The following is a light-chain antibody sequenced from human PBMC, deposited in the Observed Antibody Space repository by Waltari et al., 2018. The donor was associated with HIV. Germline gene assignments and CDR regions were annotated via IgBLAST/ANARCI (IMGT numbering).Light chain of an antibody. J-gene: IGLJ3*02. CDR2: RNN. CDR1: SSYLGSNS. CDR3: AAWDDSLSGWV. V-gene: IGLV1-47*01. Sequence: SVLTQPPSASGTPGQRVTISCSGSSSYLGSNSLSWYQQLPGTAPKPLIYRNNQRPSGVPDRFSGPKSGTSASLAISGLRSEDEADYYCAAWDDSLSGWVFGGGTKLTVL.